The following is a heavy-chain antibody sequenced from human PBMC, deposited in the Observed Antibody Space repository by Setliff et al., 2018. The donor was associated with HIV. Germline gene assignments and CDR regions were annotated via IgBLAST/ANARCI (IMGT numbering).Heavy chain of an antibody. Sequence: VSGPTLVNPTQTLTLTCSFSGFSLNTAGVGVAWIRQPPGKALEWLALIYWDDDKRFSPSLSSRLTITKDTSKNQVVLTMANMDPVDTATYFCAHYYDSSGFYNSFDYWGQGALVTVSS. J-gene: IGHJ4*02. CDR3: AHYYDSSGFYNSFDY. CDR2: IYWDDDK. V-gene: IGHV2-5*02. D-gene: IGHD3-22*01. CDR1: GFSLNTAGVG.